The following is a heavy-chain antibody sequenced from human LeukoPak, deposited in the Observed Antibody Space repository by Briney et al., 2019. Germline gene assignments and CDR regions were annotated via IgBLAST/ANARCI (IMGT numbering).Heavy chain of an antibody. J-gene: IGHJ4*02. CDR1: GYTFTRYG. Sequence: GASVKVSCKASGYTFTRYGISWLRQAPGQGLEWMGWISAYNGNTNYAQNLQGRVTMTTETSTSTAYMELRSLRSDDTAVYYCARDYSRGDPDYWGQGTLVTVSS. CDR2: ISAYNGNT. D-gene: IGHD6-13*01. CDR3: ARDYSRGDPDY. V-gene: IGHV1-18*01.